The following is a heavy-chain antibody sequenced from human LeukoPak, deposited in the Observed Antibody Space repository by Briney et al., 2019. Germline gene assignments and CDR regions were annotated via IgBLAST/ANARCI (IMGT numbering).Heavy chain of an antibody. J-gene: IGHJ4*02. CDR1: GFAFSSYG. D-gene: IGHD3-10*01. Sequence: GRSLRLSCAASGFAFSSYGMHRVRQAPGKGLEWVSIISYDGSKIYYGDSVKGRFTISKDDSENTLYLQMNSLSAEDTAVYYCAGSYSYYFDYWGQGTLVTVSS. CDR2: ISYDGSKI. CDR3: AGSYSYYFDY. V-gene: IGHV3-30*03.